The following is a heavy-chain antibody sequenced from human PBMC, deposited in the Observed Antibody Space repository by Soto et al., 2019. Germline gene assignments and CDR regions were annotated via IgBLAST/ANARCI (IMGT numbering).Heavy chain of an antibody. Sequence: QVQLVQSGAEVKKPGSSVKVSCKASGGTFSSYAISWVREAPGQGLEWMGGIIPIFGTANYAQKIQGKVTISADQSTSTDYMELSSLRSEDTAVYYCARDSGYDPQYFDYWGQGTLVTVSS. CDR2: IIPIFGTA. CDR3: ARDSGYDPQYFDY. V-gene: IGHV1-69*01. D-gene: IGHD5-12*01. J-gene: IGHJ4*02. CDR1: GGTFSSYA.